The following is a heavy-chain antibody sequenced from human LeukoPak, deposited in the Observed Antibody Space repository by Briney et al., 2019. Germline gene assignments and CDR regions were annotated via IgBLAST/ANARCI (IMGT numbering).Heavy chain of an antibody. D-gene: IGHD5-18*01. CDR3: ARVAPRESGYSYQGFDY. V-gene: IGHV1-2*02. CDR2: INPNGGGT. CDR1: GYTFTGYY. Sequence: ASVKVSCKASGYTFTGYYMHWVRQAPGQGLEWMGWINPNGGGTNYAQKFQGRVTMTRDTSISTAYMELSRLRSDDTAVYYCARVAPRESGYSYQGFDYWGQGTLVTVSS. J-gene: IGHJ4*02.